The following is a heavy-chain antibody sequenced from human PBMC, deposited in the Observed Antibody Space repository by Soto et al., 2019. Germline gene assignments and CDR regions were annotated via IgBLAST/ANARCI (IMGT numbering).Heavy chain of an antibody. V-gene: IGHV3-21*01. J-gene: IGHJ5*02. CDR3: ARDRKYNWNYDWFDP. Sequence: GGSLRLSCEASGFTFSDCSMNWVRQAPGKGLEWVSSITGSSSYIYYADSVKGRFTISRDNAKNSLYLQMNSLRAEDTAVYYCARDRKYNWNYDWFDPWGQGTLVTVSS. CDR2: ITGSSSYI. D-gene: IGHD1-7*01. CDR1: GFTFSDCS.